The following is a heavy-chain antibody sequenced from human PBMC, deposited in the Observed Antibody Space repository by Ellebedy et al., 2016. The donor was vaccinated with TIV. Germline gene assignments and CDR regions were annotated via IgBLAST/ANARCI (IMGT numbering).Heavy chain of an antibody. Sequence: GESLKISCAASGFTFSTYPMNWVRQAPGKGLEWVSVIETGGNTYYADSVKGRFTISRDNSKDTLYLQMNSLRAEDTAVYYCARDYASGWGQGTLVTVSS. J-gene: IGHJ4*02. CDR3: ARDYASG. CDR2: IETGGNT. CDR1: GFTFSTYP. D-gene: IGHD3-16*01. V-gene: IGHV3-53*01.